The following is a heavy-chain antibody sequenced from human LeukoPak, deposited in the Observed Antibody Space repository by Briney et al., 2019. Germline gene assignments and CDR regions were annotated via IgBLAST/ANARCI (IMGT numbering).Heavy chain of an antibody. D-gene: IGHD2-2*01. CDR1: GFTFSSYS. CDR3: AREVRYQLLLLGNYFDY. CDR2: IGGSGSTK. J-gene: IGHJ4*02. V-gene: IGHV3-48*04. Sequence: GGSLRLSCAASGFTFSSYSMNWVRQAPGKGLEWVSYIGGSGSTKYYADSVKGRFTISRDNAKNSLYLQMNSLRAEDAAVYYCAREVRYQLLLLGNYFDYWGQGTLVTVSS.